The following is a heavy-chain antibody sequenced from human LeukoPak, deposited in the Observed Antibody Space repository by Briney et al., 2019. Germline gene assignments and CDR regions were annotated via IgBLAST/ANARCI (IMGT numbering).Heavy chain of an antibody. CDR3: VGMYSSGWYGDAFDI. Sequence: ASVKVSCKASGYTFTSYDINWVRQATGQGLEWMGWMNPNSGNTGYAQKFQGRVTMTRNTSISTAYMELSSLKSEDTAVYYCVGMYSSGWYGDAFDIWGQGTMVTVSS. CDR1: GYTFTSYD. V-gene: IGHV1-8*01. J-gene: IGHJ3*02. CDR2: MNPNSGNT. D-gene: IGHD6-19*01.